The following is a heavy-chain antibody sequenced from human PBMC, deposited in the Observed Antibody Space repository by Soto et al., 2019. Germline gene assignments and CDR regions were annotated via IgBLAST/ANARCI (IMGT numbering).Heavy chain of an antibody. Sequence: PGGSLRLSCTASGCNFRSYAMSWVRQAPGKGLEWVSAISGSGGNTYYADSVKGRFTIARDNSKNTLYLQMNSLRAEDTAVYYCAKSITARPFDYWGQGALVTVSS. J-gene: IGHJ4*02. CDR1: GCNFRSYA. CDR3: AKSITARPFDY. D-gene: IGHD6-6*01. V-gene: IGHV3-23*01. CDR2: ISGSGGNT.